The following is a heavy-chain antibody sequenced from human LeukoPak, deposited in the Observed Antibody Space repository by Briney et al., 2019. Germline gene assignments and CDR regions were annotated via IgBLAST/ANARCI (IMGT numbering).Heavy chain of an antibody. J-gene: IGHJ3*02. D-gene: IGHD6-13*01. Sequence: SETLSLTCAVYGGSFSGYYWSWIRQPPGKGLEWIGEINHSGSTNYNPSLKSRVTISVDTSKNQFSLKLSSVTAADTAVYYCARWQQLTDAFDIWGQGTMVTVSS. V-gene: IGHV4-34*01. CDR1: GGSFSGYY. CDR2: INHSGST. CDR3: ARWQQLTDAFDI.